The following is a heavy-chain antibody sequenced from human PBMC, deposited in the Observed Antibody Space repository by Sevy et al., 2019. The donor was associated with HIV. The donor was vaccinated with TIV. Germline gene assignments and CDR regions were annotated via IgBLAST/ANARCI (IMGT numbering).Heavy chain of an antibody. J-gene: IGHJ5*02. V-gene: IGHV1-2*02. CDR2: INPNNGDT. CDR3: ARSGAKYYDSYGYEWLDP. D-gene: IGHD3-22*01. Sequence: ASVKLSCKASAHRFTDYFMYWMRQAPGQGLEWMGWINPNNGDTKYAQTFQGRVTLTRDTSMSTAYMELSRLTSDDTAVYYCARSGAKYYDSYGYEWLDPWGQGTLVTVSS. CDR1: AHRFTDYF.